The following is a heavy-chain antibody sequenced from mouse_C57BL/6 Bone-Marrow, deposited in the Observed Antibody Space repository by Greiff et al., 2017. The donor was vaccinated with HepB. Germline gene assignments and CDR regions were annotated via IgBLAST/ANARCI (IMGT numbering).Heavy chain of an antibody. V-gene: IGHV1-50*01. CDR3: ARWAGRGFAY. Sequence: QVQLQQPGAELVKPGASVKLSCKASGYTFTSYWMQWVKQRPGQGLEWIGEIDPSDSYTNYNQKFKGKATLTADKSSSTAYMQLSSLTSEDSAVYFCARWAGRGFAYWGQGTLVTVSA. J-gene: IGHJ3*01. CDR1: GYTFTSYW. CDR2: IDPSDSYT. D-gene: IGHD3-3*01.